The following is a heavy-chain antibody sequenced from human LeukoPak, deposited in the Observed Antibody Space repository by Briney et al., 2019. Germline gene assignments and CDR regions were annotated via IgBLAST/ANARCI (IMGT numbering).Heavy chain of an antibody. V-gene: IGHV3-30*02. CDR1: GFIFSNSG. J-gene: IGHJ6*02. CDR3: ARETSSEIIGGMDV. Sequence: GGSLRLSCAASGFIFSNSGMHWARQAPGKGLEWVAFIQTDGNPKYYADSVRGRFTISRDNFKKTCYLQMDSLRVEDTAVYYCARETSSEIIGGMDVRGQGTTVTVTS. CDR2: IQTDGNPK. D-gene: IGHD3-22*01.